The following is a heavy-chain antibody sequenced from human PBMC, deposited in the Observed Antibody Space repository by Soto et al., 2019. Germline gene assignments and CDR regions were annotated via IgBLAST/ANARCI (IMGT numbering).Heavy chain of an antibody. CDR3: ARDLLIGSHSGDFDY. Sequence: GGSLILACACSVFTFSNHAMSWVRQAPGKGLEWVSGISARGGSPYYPDSVQGRFTISRDNSKNTLFLQMNSLRVEDTAVYYCARDLLIGSHSGDFDYWGQGTMVTVSS. CDR1: VFTFSNHA. D-gene: IGHD3-9*01. V-gene: IGHV3-23*01. CDR2: ISARGGSP. J-gene: IGHJ4*02.